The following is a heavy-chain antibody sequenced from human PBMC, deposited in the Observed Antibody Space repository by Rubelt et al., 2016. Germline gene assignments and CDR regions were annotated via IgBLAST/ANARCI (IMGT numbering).Heavy chain of an antibody. Sequence: EVQLVESGGGLVQPGGSLRLSCAVSGVSVRNNYMSWVRQAPGKGLEWVSVIYPDGSTYYPDSVKGQLIISRDNSKNTLYLKRNSRRAGDTAVYYCARTIAGTTWDYFDYWGQGTLVTVSS. CDR1: GVSVRNNY. CDR2: IYPDGST. J-gene: IGHJ4*02. CDR3: ARTIAGTTWDYFDY. D-gene: IGHD1-26*01. V-gene: IGHV3-66*01.